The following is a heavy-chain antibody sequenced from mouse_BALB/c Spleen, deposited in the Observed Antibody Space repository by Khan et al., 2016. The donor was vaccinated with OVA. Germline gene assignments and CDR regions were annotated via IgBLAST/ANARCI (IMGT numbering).Heavy chain of an antibody. CDR2: ISPGSGDT. V-gene: IGHV1-77*01. D-gene: IGHD1-2*01. CDR3: ARRNYFGYTFAY. J-gene: IGHJ3*01. Sequence: QVQLQQPGAELARPGASVKLSCKASGYTFTDYYINWVKLRTGQGLEWIGEISPGSGDTYYNERFKGKATLTADQSSSTAYMQRSSRTSEASAVYFCARRNYFGYTFAYWGQGTLVTVSA. CDR1: GYTFTDYY.